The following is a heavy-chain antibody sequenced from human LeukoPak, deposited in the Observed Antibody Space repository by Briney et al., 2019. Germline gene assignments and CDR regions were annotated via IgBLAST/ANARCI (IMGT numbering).Heavy chain of an antibody. CDR3: ARDNSGSYILDY. CDR1: GFTFSTYS. Sequence: PGGSLRLSCAASGFTFSTYSMNWVRQAPGKGLEWVSSISSSGTYIYFVDSVKGRFTISRDNAMNSLYLQMNSLRAEDTAVYYCARDNSGSYILDYWGQGTLVTVSS. D-gene: IGHD3-10*01. J-gene: IGHJ4*02. V-gene: IGHV3-21*01. CDR2: ISSSGTYI.